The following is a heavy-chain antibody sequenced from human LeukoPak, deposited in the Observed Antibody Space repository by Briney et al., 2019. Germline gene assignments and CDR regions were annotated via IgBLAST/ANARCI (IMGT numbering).Heavy chain of an antibody. CDR3: AKWGDYDILTGYYDSDY. CDR1: GFIFSNYA. J-gene: IGHJ4*02. Sequence: GGSLRLSCAASGFIFSNYAMSWARQAPGKGLEWVSAIGGRDSGTYYADSVRGRFTVSRDDPKNTLYLQMNTLRAEDTAVYYCAKWGDYDILTGYYDSDYWGQGTLVTVSS. V-gene: IGHV3-23*01. CDR2: IGGRDSGT. D-gene: IGHD3-9*01.